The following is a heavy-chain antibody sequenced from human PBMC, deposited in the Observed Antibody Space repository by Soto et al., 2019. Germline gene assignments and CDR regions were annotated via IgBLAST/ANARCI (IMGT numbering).Heavy chain of an antibody. V-gene: IGHV5-51*01. CDR2: IYPPDSDT. J-gene: IGHJ6*02. CDR1: GYDFSTYW. D-gene: IGHD3-3*01. CDR3: ARDHLDLRFLEWYYGMDV. Sequence: PGESLKISCKGSGYDFSTYWIGWVRQMPGKGLEWMGIIYPPDSDTRYSPSFQGQVTMTTDTSTSTAYMELRSLRSDDTAVYYCARDHLDLRFLEWYYGMDVWGQGTTVTVSS.